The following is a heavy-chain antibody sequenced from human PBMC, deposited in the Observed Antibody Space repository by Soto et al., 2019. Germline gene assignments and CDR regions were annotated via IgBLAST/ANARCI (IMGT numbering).Heavy chain of an antibody. D-gene: IGHD6-13*01. J-gene: IGHJ4*02. Sequence: PGGSLRLSCAASGFTFSSYAMSWVRQAPGKGLEWVSAISGSGGSTYYADSVKGRFTISRDNSKNTLYLQMNSLRAGDTAVYYCAKADRGYGQQLVLYYFDYWGQGTLVTVSS. CDR3: AKADRGYGQQLVLYYFDY. CDR2: ISGSGGST. V-gene: IGHV3-23*01. CDR1: GFTFSSYA.